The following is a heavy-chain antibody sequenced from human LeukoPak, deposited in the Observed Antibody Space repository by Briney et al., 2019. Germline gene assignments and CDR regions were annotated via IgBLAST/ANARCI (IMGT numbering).Heavy chain of an antibody. CDR1: GFTFSDYY. V-gene: IGHV3-11*01. CDR3: VKDPWRGILH. J-gene: IGHJ4*02. CDR2: ISSSGSTI. D-gene: IGHD3-9*01. Sequence: PGGSLRLSCAASGFTFSDYYMSWIRQAPGKGLEWVSYISSSGSTIYYVDSVKGRFTISRDNAKNSLYLQMNSLRAEDTAVYYCVKDPWRGILHWGQGTLVTVSS.